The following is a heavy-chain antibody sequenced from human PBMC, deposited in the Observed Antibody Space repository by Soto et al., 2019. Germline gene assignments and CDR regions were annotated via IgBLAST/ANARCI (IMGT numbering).Heavy chain of an antibody. CDR1: GFTFSSYS. CDR2: ISSSSSYI. J-gene: IGHJ4*02. V-gene: IGHV3-21*01. D-gene: IGHD5-12*01. Sequence: GGSLRLSCAASGFTFSSYSMNWVRQAPGKGLEWVSSISSSSSYIYYADSVKGRFTISRDNAKNSLYLQMNSLRAEDTAVYYCARWRPTMGPVHSGYDGYYFDYWGQGTLVTVSS. CDR3: ARWRPTMGPVHSGYDGYYFDY.